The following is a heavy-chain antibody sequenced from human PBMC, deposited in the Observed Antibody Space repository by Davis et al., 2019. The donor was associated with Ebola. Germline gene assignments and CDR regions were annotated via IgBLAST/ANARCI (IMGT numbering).Heavy chain of an antibody. Sequence: GGSLRLSCAASGFTLSSYAMHWVRQAPGKGLEWVSTHGTSGDTYYADSVKGRFTISRDNSKNTLYLQMNGLRVEDTAIYYCAKDTSNIWFDIWGQGTNVTVSS. CDR3: AKDTSNIWFDI. CDR2: HGTSGDT. J-gene: IGHJ3*02. V-gene: IGHV3-23*01. CDR1: GFTLSSYA. D-gene: IGHD1-26*01.